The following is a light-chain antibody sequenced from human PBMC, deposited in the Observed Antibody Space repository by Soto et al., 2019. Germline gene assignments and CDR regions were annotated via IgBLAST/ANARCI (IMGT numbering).Light chain of an antibody. CDR2: AAS. Sequence: DILLTQSPSTLSASVGDRDTISCRASQGISSYLAWYQQKPGKAPKLLIYAASTLQSGVPSRFSGSGSGTDFTLTISCLQSEDFATYYCQQYYSYPRTFGQGTKV. CDR1: QGISSY. V-gene: IGKV1-9*01. CDR3: QQYYSYPRT. J-gene: IGKJ1*01.